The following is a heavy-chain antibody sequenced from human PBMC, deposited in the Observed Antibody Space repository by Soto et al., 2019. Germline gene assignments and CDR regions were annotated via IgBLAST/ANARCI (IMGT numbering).Heavy chain of an antibody. CDR1: GGSISRNNYF. D-gene: IGHD1-26*01. CDR3: AREVVSPATSDAFDI. Sequence: QVQLQESGPGLVKPSQTLSLTCTVSGGSISRNNYFWSWIRQHPGKGLAWIGYISYTGSAYYSPSVESRVNISVDTSKNQFSLRLNCVTAADTAMYYCAREVVSPATSDAFDIWGQGTMVTVSS. J-gene: IGHJ3*02. CDR2: ISYTGSA. V-gene: IGHV4-31*03.